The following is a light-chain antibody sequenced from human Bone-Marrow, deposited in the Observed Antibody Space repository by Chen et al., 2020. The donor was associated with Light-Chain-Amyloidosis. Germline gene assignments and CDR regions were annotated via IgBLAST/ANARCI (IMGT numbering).Light chain of an antibody. J-gene: IGLJ1*01. V-gene: IGLV2-14*01. CDR1: SGDVGTYNY. CDR3: SSFTSSSSYV. CDR2: AVS. Sequence: QSALTQPASVSGSPGQSITLSCTGTSGDVGTYNYVSWYQQNPGKAPKVMIYAVSNRPSGVSNRFSGSKSGNTATLTISGLQVEDDADYSCSSFTSSSSYVFGPGNKVTVL.